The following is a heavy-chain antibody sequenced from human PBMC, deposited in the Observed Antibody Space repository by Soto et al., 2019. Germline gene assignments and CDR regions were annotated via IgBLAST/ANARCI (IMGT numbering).Heavy chain of an antibody. Sequence: QITLKESGPTLVKPTQTLTLTCTFSGFSLSTSGVGVGWIRQPPGKALEWLALIYWDDDKRYSPSLKSRLTITTXTAKHQXXLTMANMDPVDTATYYCAHRPSYCSGGSCYSGFDYWGQGTLVTVSS. CDR3: AHRPSYCSGGSCYSGFDY. D-gene: IGHD2-15*01. J-gene: IGHJ4*02. V-gene: IGHV2-5*02. CDR1: GFSLSTSGVG. CDR2: IYWDDDK.